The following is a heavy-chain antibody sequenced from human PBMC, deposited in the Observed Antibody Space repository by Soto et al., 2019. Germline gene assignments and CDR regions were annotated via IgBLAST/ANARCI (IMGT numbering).Heavy chain of an antibody. CDR3: ARDVPRYFDWLEGYYYSMDV. CDR1: GFTFSSYS. V-gene: IGHV3-48*01. J-gene: IGHJ6*02. CDR2: ISSSSSTI. Sequence: EVQLVESGGGLVQPGGSLRLSCAASGFTFSSYSMNWVRQAPGKGLEWVSYISSSSSTIYYADSVKGRFTISRDNAKNSLYLQMNSLRAEDTAVYYCARDVPRYFDWLEGYYYSMDVWGQGTTVTVSS. D-gene: IGHD3-9*01.